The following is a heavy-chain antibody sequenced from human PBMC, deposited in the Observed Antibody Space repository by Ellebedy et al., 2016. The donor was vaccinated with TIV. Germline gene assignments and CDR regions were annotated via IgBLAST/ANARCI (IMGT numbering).Heavy chain of an antibody. Sequence: SRDNSKNTLYLQMNSLRAEDTAVYYCARGGVDYGENLSYFDYWGQGTLVTVSS. J-gene: IGHJ4*02. D-gene: IGHD4-17*01. CDR3: ARGGVDYGENLSYFDY. V-gene: IGHV3-30*01.